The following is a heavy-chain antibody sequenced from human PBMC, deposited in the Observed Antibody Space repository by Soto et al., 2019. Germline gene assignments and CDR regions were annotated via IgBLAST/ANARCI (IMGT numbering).Heavy chain of an antibody. V-gene: IGHV1-24*01. CDR3: APIVVVPAAMGDWFDP. CDR2: FDPEDGET. J-gene: IGHJ5*02. D-gene: IGHD2-2*01. CDR1: GYTLTELS. Sequence: ASVKVSCKVSGYTLTELSMHWVRQAPGKGLEWMGGFDPEDGETIYAQKFQGRVTMTEDTSTDTAYMELSSLRSEDTAVYYCAPIVVVPAAMGDWFDPWGQGTLVTVSS.